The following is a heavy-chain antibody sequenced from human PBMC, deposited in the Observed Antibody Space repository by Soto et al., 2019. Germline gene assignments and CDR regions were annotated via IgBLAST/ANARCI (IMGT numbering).Heavy chain of an antibody. CDR1: GYMFTDYC. V-gene: IGHV1-69-2*01. Sequence: GASVKVSCKVSGYMFTDYCMHWVRQAPGKGLEWMGLVDPEDEETIYAEKFQGRVTITADASVETAYMELGSLSSEDTAGYYCATKPRSRLHRLDPWGQGTLVTVSS. CDR3: ATKPRSRLHRLDP. D-gene: IGHD1-26*01. J-gene: IGHJ5*02. CDR2: VDPEDEET.